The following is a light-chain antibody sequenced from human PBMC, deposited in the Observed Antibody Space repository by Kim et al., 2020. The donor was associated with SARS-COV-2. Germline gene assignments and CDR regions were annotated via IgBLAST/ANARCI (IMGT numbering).Light chain of an antibody. V-gene: IGLV1-47*01. J-gene: IGLJ2*01. Sequence: GQMVTVSCPGSNSNIGANYVYWILQLPGTAPNLRNYRNNQRPSGVPDRFSGSKSGTSASMAISGLRSEDEADYYCATWDDSLSVVVFGGGTQLTVL. CDR3: ATWDDSLSVVV. CDR1: NSNIGANY. CDR2: RNN.